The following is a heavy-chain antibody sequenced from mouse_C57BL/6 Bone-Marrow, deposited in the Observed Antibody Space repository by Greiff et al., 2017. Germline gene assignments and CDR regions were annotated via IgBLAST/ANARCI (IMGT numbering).Heavy chain of an antibody. CDR3: SRHDSLWFAY. D-gene: IGHD2-4*01. CDR1: GFTFSSYG. V-gene: IGHV5-6*01. J-gene: IGHJ3*01. CDR2: ISSGGSYT. Sequence: EVKLVESGGDLVRPGGSLKLSCAASGFTFSSYGMSWVRQTPDKRLEWVATISSGGSYTYYPDSVKGRLTISRDNAKNSLYLQMSSLKSEDTAMYYCSRHDSLWFAYWGQGTLVTVSA.